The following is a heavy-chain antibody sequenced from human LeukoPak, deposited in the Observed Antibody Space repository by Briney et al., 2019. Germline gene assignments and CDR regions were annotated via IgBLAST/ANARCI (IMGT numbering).Heavy chain of an antibody. CDR1: GFTFSSYS. J-gene: IGHJ4*02. V-gene: IGHV3-21*01. CDR3: ARDWGDWDSSCWLSDY. D-gene: IGHD6-13*01. CDR2: ISSSSSYI. Sequence: PGGSLRLSCAASGFTFSSYSMNWVRQAPGKGLEWVSSISSSSSYIYYADSVKGRFTISRDNAKNSLYLQMNSLRAEDTAVYYCARDWGDWDSSCWLSDYWGQGTLVTVSS.